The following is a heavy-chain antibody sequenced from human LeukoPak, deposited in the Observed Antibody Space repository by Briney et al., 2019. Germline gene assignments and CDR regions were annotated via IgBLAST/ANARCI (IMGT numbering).Heavy chain of an antibody. CDR1: GGSINSGNYH. J-gene: IGHJ4*02. CDR2: IYYSGGT. D-gene: IGHD2-15*01. V-gene: IGHV4-39*01. CDR3: ARHGGGGLDY. Sequence: PSETLSLTCSVSGGSINSGNYHWAWIRQSPGEGLEWIGSIYYSGGTYYKPSLKSRVTISVDTSKNQLSLKLSSVTAADTAVYYCARHGGGGLDYWGQGSLVTVSS.